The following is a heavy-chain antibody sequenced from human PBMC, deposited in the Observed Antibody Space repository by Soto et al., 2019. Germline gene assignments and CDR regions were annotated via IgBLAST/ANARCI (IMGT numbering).Heavy chain of an antibody. D-gene: IGHD2-21*02. CDR2: IHWDDDK. CDR3: IQSRCGGDCLQSFASYYYFGMDV. V-gene: IGHV2-5*02. J-gene: IGHJ6*02. CDR1: AFSLSTGGVG. Sequence: QITLKESGPTLVKPTQTLTLTCTFSAFSLSTGGVGVGWIRQPPGKALEWLALIHWDDDKRYSPSLRSRLTIPKDTSKNHVVIKMTNMDPVYTATYYCIQSRCGGDCLQSFASYYYFGMDVWGQGTTVTVSS.